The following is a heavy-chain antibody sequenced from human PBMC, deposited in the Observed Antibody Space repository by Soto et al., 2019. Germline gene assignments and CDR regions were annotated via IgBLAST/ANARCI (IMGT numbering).Heavy chain of an antibody. CDR1: GYTFTSYY. CDR3: ARDGKGVGDILTGYSAFDI. D-gene: IGHD3-9*01. V-gene: IGHV1-46*03. CDR2: INPSGGST. J-gene: IGHJ3*02. Sequence: ASVKVSCKASGYTFTSYYMHRVLQAPGQELEWMGIINPSGGSTSYAQKFQGRVTMTRDTSTGTVYMELSSLRSEDTAVYYCARDGKGVGDILTGYSAFDIWGQGTMVTVSS.